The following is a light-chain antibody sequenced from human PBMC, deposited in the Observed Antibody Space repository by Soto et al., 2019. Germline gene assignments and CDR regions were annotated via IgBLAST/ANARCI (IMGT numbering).Light chain of an antibody. CDR1: QSVSSS. J-gene: IGKJ1*01. Sequence: ETVLTQSPGTLSLSPGERATLSCRASQSVSSSSLAWYQQKPGQAPRLLIYGASTRATGIPARFSGSGSGTEFTLTISRLQSEDFAVYYCQQYRNWPRTFGQGTKVDI. CDR3: QQYRNWPRT. V-gene: IGKV3-15*01. CDR2: GAS.